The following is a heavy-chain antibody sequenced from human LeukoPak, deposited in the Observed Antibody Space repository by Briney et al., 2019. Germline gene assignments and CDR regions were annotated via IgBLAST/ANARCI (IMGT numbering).Heavy chain of an antibody. Sequence: GGSLRLSCAASGFTFSSYAMSWVRQAPGKGLEWVSGISGSADNTYYADSVKGRSTISRDNSKNTVYLQMNSLRAKDAALYYCAKREGYGSIDYWGQGTLVTVSS. D-gene: IGHD3-16*01. V-gene: IGHV3-23*01. CDR2: ISGSADNT. J-gene: IGHJ4*02. CDR3: AKREGYGSIDY. CDR1: GFTFSSYA.